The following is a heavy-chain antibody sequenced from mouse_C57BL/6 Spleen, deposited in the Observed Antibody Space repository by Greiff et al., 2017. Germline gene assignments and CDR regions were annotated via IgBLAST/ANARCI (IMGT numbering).Heavy chain of an antibody. CDR2: ISSGSSTI. J-gene: IGHJ4*01. D-gene: IGHD1-1*02. V-gene: IGHV5-17*01. CDR3: ARGGCMDY. CDR1: GFTFSDYG. Sequence: EVKVEESGGGLVKPGGSLKLSCAASGFTFSDYGMHWVRQAPGKGLEWVAYISSGSSTIYYADTVKGRFTISRDNAKNTQFLQMTSLRSEDTAMYNWARGGCMDYWGQGTSVTVSS.